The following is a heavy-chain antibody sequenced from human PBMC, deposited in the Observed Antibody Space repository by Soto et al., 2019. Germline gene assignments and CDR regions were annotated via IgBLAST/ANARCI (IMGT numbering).Heavy chain of an antibody. J-gene: IGHJ3*02. CDR2: INPKNGGT. Sequence: GASVKVSCKASGYTFTVYYIHWLRQAPGQELERMGWINPKNGGTKYAQKFEGRVAMTRDTSISTVYLELTRLRSDDTVVFYCARGPASGSFDIWGQGTMVTVSS. CDR3: ARGPASGSFDI. CDR1: GYTFTVYY. V-gene: IGHV1-2*02.